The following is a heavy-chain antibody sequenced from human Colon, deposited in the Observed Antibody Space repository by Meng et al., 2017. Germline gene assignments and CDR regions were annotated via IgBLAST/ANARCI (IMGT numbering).Heavy chain of an antibody. CDR3: AHRRLLGFYFDY. CDR1: GFPPSISEVG. V-gene: IGHV2-5*02. CDR2: IYWDDAK. Sequence: TLKESVPTLLHPPPTPLPTCSFSGFPPSISEVGVGWIRQRPGKALEWLAIIYWDDAKRYSPSLKSRLTITKDTSKNQVVLTMTNMDPVDTATYYCAHRRLLGFYFDYWSQGTLVTVSS. J-gene: IGHJ4*02. D-gene: IGHD7-27*01.